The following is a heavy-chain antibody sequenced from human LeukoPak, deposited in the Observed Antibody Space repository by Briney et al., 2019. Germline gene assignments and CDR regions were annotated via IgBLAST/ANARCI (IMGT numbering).Heavy chain of an antibody. CDR2: INHSGST. Sequence: SETLSLTCAVYGGSFSGYYWSWIRQPPGKGLEWIGEINHSGSTNYNPSLKSRVTISVDTSKNQFSLKLSSVTAADTAVYYCARGSGIAAAGTCLLEDYWGQGTLVTVSS. CDR1: GGSFSGYY. CDR3: ARGSGIAAAGTCLLEDY. J-gene: IGHJ4*02. D-gene: IGHD6-13*01. V-gene: IGHV4-34*01.